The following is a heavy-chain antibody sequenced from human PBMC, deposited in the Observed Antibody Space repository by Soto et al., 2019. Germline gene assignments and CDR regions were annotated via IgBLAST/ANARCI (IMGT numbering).Heavy chain of an antibody. D-gene: IGHD3-10*01. CDR3: ARGRPRTIYKIDYYYYGLEV. V-gene: IGHV4-61*01. Sequence: QVQLQESGPGLVKPSETLSLTCTVSGGSVSSGYYYWSWIRQPPGKGLEWIGYIYYSGSTTYNPSTPYTPPLKSLVTISLATSKNQFSLKLSSMPAAGTPVYYCARGRPRTIYKIDYYYYGLEVWGMGTTVTVSS. CDR1: GGSVSSGYYY. CDR2: IYYSGST. J-gene: IGHJ6*04.